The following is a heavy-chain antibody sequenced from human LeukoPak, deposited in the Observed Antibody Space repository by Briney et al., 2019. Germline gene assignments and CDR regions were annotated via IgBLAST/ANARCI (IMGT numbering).Heavy chain of an antibody. CDR3: QGTNEYFYDSSGYYPEGFFDY. V-gene: IGHV3-30*03. Sequence: GGSLRLSCAASGFAFGSYAMHWVRQAPGKGLEWVAFIAYDGFDESYADSVKGRFTISRDNSANKLYLQMNTLSPEDTAVYYGQGTNEYFYDSSGYYPEGFFDYWGQGAHVIVST. CDR2: IAYDGFDE. CDR1: GFAFGSYA. D-gene: IGHD3-22*01. J-gene: IGHJ4*02.